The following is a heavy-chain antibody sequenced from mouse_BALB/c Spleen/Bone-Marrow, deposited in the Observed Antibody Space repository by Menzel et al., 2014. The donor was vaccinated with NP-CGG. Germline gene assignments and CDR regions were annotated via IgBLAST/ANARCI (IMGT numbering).Heavy chain of an antibody. V-gene: IGHV1-7*01. CDR3: ARRDYWYFDV. J-gene: IGHJ1*01. CDR2: INPSTGYT. CDR1: GCTFTSYW. Sequence: QVQLQQSGAELAKPGASVKMSCKASGCTFTSYWMHWVKQRPGQGLEWIGYINPSTGYTEYNQKFKDKATLTADKSSSTAYMQLSSLTSEDSAVYYCARRDYWYFDVWGAGTTVTVSS.